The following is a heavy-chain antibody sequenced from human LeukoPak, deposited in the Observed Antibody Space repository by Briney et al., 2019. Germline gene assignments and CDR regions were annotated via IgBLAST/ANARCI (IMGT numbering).Heavy chain of an antibody. V-gene: IGHV3-30*04. D-gene: IGHD5-18*01. CDR2: ISYDGSNK. Sequence: PGGSLRLSCAASGFTFSSYAMHWVRQAPGKGLEWVAVISYDGSNKYYADSVKGRFTISRDNAKNSLYLQMNSLRAEDTAVYYCARDQKLWLFSWGQGTRVTVSS. CDR1: GFTFSSYA. J-gene: IGHJ4*02. CDR3: ARDQKLWLFS.